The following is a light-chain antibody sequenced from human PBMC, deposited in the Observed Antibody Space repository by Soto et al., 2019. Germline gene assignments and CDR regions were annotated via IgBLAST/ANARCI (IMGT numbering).Light chain of an antibody. V-gene: IGLV2-18*02. Sequence: QSVLTQPPSVSGSPGQSVTISCTGTSSDVGSYNRVSWYQQPPVTAPKLMIYEVSHRPSGVHDRFSGSKSGNTASRSISGLQAGDEADYYCLSYTSSNSYVFGPGTK. J-gene: IGLJ1*01. CDR2: EVS. CDR3: LSYTSSNSYV. CDR1: SSDVGSYNR.